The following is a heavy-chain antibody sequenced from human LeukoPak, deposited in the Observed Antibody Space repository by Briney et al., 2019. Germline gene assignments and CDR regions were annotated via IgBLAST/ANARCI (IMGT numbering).Heavy chain of an antibody. CDR2: ISGSGATT. J-gene: IGHJ4*02. V-gene: IGHV3-23*01. Sequence: GGSLRLSCAASGFSFRTYAMTWVRQAPGKGLEWVSSISGSGATTYNADPLKGRFTISRDNSENTLYLQTNSLRAEDTAVYYCVKESTSSGYYYAPDYWGQGTLVTVSS. CDR1: GFSFRTYA. D-gene: IGHD3-22*01. CDR3: VKESTSSGYYYAPDY.